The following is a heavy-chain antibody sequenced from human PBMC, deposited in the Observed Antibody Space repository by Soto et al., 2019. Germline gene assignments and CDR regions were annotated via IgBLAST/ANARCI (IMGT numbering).Heavy chain of an antibody. CDR1: GGSFSAYY. CDR2: INHSGST. CDR3: ARGQSSLLLDC. Sequence: QVQLQQWGAGLLKPSETLSLTCAVYGGSFSAYYWCWIRQPPGKGLEWIGEINHSGSTTYNPSRKSRVSISVDSSKNHFSLKLCSVAAADTAVYYCARGQSSLLLDCWGQGILVTVSS. J-gene: IGHJ4*02. D-gene: IGHD2-8*02. V-gene: IGHV4-34*01.